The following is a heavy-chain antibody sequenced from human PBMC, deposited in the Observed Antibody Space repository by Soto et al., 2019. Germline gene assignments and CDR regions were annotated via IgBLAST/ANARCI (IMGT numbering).Heavy chain of an antibody. D-gene: IGHD3-22*01. V-gene: IGHV1-46*01. CDR3: GIHYYDSSGIFYF. J-gene: IGHJ4*02. Sequence: QVQLVQSGAEVKKPGASVKVSCKASGYTFTRYYMHWVRQAPGQGLEWMGIINRSGGSTNYAQKFRGRVTTTRDKATSTVYMELSSLRSEDTAVYYCGIHYYDSSGIFYFWGLGTLFTVSS. CDR1: GYTFTRYY. CDR2: INRSGGST.